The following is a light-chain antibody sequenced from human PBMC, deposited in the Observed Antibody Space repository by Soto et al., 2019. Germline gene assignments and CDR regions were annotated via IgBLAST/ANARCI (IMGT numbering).Light chain of an antibody. Sequence: ELVLTQNPGTLSLSPGERATLSCRASQSVSSSYFAWYQQKPGQAPRLLIYGASTRATGIPGRFSGSGSGTDFTLTISRLEPEDFAVYYCQQYGSSRLTFGGGTKVDIK. CDR1: QSVSSSY. V-gene: IGKV3-20*01. CDR2: GAS. CDR3: QQYGSSRLT. J-gene: IGKJ4*02.